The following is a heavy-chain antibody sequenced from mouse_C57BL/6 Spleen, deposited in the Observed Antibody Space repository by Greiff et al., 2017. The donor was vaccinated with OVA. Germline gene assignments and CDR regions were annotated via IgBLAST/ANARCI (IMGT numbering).Heavy chain of an antibody. J-gene: IGHJ2*01. CDR3: ARGDSNSLYFDY. D-gene: IGHD2-5*01. V-gene: IGHV1-59*01. Sequence: QVQLQQPGAELVRPGTSVKLSCKASGYTFTSYWMHWVKQRPGQGLEWIGVIDPSDSYTNYNQKFKGKATLTVDTSSSTAYMQLSSLTSEDSAVCYCARGDSNSLYFDYWGQGTTLTVSS. CDR1: GYTFTSYW. CDR2: IDPSDSYT.